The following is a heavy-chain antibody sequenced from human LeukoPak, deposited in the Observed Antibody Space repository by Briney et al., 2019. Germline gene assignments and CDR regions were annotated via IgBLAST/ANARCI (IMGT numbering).Heavy chain of an antibody. J-gene: IGHJ4*02. CDR2: INPSGGST. CDR3: ARALSRGYFDY. CDR1: GYTFTSYY. Sequence: ASVKVSCKASGYTFTSYYMHWVRQAPGQGLEWMGIINPSGGSTSYAQKFQGRVTMTRDMSTSTVYMELSSLRSEDTAVYYCARALSRGYFDYWGQGTLVTVSS. V-gene: IGHV1-46*01. D-gene: IGHD1-26*01.